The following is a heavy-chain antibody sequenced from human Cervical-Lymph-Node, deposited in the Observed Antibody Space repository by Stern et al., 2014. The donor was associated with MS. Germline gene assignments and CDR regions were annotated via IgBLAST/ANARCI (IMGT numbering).Heavy chain of an antibody. D-gene: IGHD3-9*01. CDR1: GYTFAGYY. J-gene: IGHJ5*02. V-gene: IGHV1-2*06. CDR3: ARDRRLGDFDP. Sequence: VQLVESGAEVRKPGTSVKVSCNASGYTFAGYYIHWVRQAPGQGLEWMGRIIPNRGGTDYAQNFQGRVTLTSDTSISTAYMELRSLRSDDTAVYYCARDRRLGDFDPWGQGTLVTVSS. CDR2: IIPNRGGT.